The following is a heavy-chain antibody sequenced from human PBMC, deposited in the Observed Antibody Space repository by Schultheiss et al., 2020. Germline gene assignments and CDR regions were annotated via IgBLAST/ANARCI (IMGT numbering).Heavy chain of an antibody. V-gene: IGHV3-64*04. D-gene: IGHD5-24*01. CDR1: GFTFSGSA. CDR3: ARLRRWLQPDYYYYYGMDV. Sequence: GGSLRLSCSASGFTFSGSAMHWVRQAPGKGPEYISTISSDGIFTDYADSVKGRFTISRDNAKNSLYLQMNSLRAEDTAVYYCARLRRWLQPDYYYYYGMDVWGQGTTVTVSS. J-gene: IGHJ6*02. CDR2: ISSDGIFT.